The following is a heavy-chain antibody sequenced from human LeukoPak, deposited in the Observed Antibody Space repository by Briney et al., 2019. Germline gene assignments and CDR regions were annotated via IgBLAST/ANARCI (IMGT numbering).Heavy chain of an antibody. D-gene: IGHD3-10*01. CDR2: ISSSSSYI. J-gene: IGHJ4*02. V-gene: IGHV3-21*01. CDR3: ARTGLPTMVRGGPVF. Sequence: GGSLRLSCAASGFTFSSYSMNWVRQAPGKGLEWVSSISSSSSYIYYADSVKGRFTISRDNAKNSLYLQMNSLRAEDTAVYYCARTGLPTMVRGGPVFWGQGTLVTVSS. CDR1: GFTFSSYS.